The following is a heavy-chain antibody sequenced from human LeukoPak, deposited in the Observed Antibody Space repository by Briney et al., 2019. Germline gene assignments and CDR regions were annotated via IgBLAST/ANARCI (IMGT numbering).Heavy chain of an antibody. CDR1: GFPFSSYW. CDR2: INIDGSNT. Sequence: GGSLRLSCAASGFPFSSYWMHWVRQAPGKGLVWVSRINIDGSNTNYADSVKGRFTISRDNSKNTLYLQMNSLRAEDTAVYYCARGVVVAATPDYWGQGTLVTVSS. D-gene: IGHD2-15*01. CDR3: ARGVVVAATPDY. V-gene: IGHV3-74*01. J-gene: IGHJ4*02.